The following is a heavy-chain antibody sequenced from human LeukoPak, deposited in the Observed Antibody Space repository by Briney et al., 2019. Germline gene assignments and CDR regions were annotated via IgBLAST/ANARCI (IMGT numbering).Heavy chain of an antibody. CDR1: GFALKSYS. J-gene: IGHJ5*02. CDR3: AREYPNRYCSSTSCYNYNWFDP. D-gene: IGHD2-2*02. CDR2: ISSTSAYI. Sequence: GGSLRLSCAGSGFALKSYSLSWVRQAPGKGLEWVSSISSTSAYIYYADSVKGRFTISRDNVDNVVYLQMNSLGAEDTAVYYCAREYPNRYCSSTSCYNYNWFDPWGQGTLVTVSS. V-gene: IGHV3-21*01.